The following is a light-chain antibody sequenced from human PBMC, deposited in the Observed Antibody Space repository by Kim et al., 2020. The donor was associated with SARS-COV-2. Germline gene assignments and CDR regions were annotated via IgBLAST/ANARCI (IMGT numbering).Light chain of an antibody. CDR2: AAS. CDR1: HNVSSSY. J-gene: IGKJ2*04. Sequence: LASRERATPTRRARHNVSSSYLAWYQQKPGQAPRLLIYAASSRATDIPDRFSGSGSGTDFTLTISRLEPEDFAVYYCQQYGSSPRSFGQGTKLEI. V-gene: IGKV3-20*01. CDR3: QQYGSSPRS.